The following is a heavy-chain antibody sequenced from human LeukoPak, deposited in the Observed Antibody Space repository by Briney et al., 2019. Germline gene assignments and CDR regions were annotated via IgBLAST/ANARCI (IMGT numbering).Heavy chain of an antibody. CDR1: GFTVSSSF. J-gene: IGHJ4*02. Sequence: GGSLRLSCAASGFTVSSSFLSWVRQAPGKGLEWLSIIYSDGGSTYCADSAKGRFTISRDNSKNTLYLQMNSPRAEDTALYYCARLISGSYHLYFDYWGLGTLVNVSS. CDR3: ARLISGSYHLYFDY. V-gene: IGHV3-66*01. CDR2: IYSDGGST. D-gene: IGHD3-10*01.